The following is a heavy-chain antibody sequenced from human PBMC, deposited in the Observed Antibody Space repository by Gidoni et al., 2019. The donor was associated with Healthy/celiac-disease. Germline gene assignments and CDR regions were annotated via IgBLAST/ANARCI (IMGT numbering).Heavy chain of an antibody. CDR1: GISISSSSYY. CDR2: IYYSGST. D-gene: IGHD3-3*01. Sequence: QLQLQESGPGLVKPSDTLSLTCTVSGISISSSSYYWGWIRQPPGKGLEWIGSIYYSGSTYYNPSLKSRVTISVDTSKNQFSLKLSSVTAADTAVYYCARHTSSGGTIFGVVITTPDAFDIWGQGTMVTVSS. V-gene: IGHV4-39*01. CDR3: ARHTSSGGTIFGVVITTPDAFDI. J-gene: IGHJ3*02.